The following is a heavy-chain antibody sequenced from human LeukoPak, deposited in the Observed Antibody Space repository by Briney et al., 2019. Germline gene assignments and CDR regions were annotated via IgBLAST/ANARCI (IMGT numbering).Heavy chain of an antibody. CDR2: IIPIFGTA. Sequence: SVKVSCKASGGTFSSYAISWVRQAPGQGLEWMGGIIPIFGTANYAQKFQGRVTITADESTSTAYMELSSLRSEDTAVYYCASSIPLYDFWSGYPVGYYYYYMDIWGKGTTVTVSS. V-gene: IGHV1-69*13. CDR1: GGTFSSYA. D-gene: IGHD3-3*01. J-gene: IGHJ6*03. CDR3: ASSIPLYDFWSGYPVGYYYYYMDI.